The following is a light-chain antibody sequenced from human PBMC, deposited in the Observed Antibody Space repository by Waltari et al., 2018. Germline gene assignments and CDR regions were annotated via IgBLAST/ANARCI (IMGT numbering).Light chain of an antibody. CDR3: HSYDTNQLGV. J-gene: IGLJ2*01. V-gene: IGLV6-57*03. CDR2: EDY. CDR1: RGPIDTNF. Sequence: MLTQPHSVSESPGKTVTVSCTRRRGPIDTNFVQWYQQRPGSAPTTLIYEDYHRPSGVPDRFSGSIDSTSNSASLTISGLKPEDEAYYYCHSYDTNQLGVFGGGTKLTVL.